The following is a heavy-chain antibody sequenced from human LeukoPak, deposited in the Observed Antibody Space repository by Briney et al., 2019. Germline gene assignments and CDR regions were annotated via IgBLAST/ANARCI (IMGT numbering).Heavy chain of an antibody. CDR2: ISSSSSYI. D-gene: IGHD5-12*01. CDR1: GFTFSSYS. J-gene: IGHJ4*02. V-gene: IGHV3-21*01. CDR3: ASRFSGYDAYGDYGDLFDY. Sequence: PGGSLRLSCAASGFTFSSYSMNWVRQAPGKGLEWVSSISSSSSYIYYADSVKGRFTISRDNAKNSLYPQMNSLRAEDTAVYYCASRFSGYDAYGDYGDLFDYWGQGTLVTVSS.